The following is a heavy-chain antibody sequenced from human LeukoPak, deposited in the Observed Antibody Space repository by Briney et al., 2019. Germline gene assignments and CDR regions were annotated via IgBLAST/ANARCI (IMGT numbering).Heavy chain of an antibody. CDR2: INSDGINT. CDR3: ARDLGQYYDTSDNWFDP. V-gene: IGHV3-74*01. J-gene: IGHJ5*02. D-gene: IGHD3-22*01. CDR1: GFTFSNYW. Sequence: GGSLRLSCAASGFTFSNYWMHWVRQAPGKGLVWVSRINSDGINTSYADSVKGRFTISRDNAKNTLNPQMNSLRAEDTAVYYCARDLGQYYDTSDNWFDPWGQGTLVTVSS.